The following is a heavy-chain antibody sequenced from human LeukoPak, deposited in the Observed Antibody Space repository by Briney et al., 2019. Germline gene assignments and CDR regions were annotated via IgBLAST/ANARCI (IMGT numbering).Heavy chain of an antibody. D-gene: IGHD5-24*01. Sequence: GRSLRLSCAASGFTFDDYAMHWFRQAPVKGLEWVSGISWNSGSIGYADSVKGRFTISRDNAKNSLFLQMNSLRAEDMALYYCARGMATGGRLDYWGQGTLVTVSS. CDR2: ISWNSGSI. CDR3: ARGMATGGRLDY. CDR1: GFTFDDYA. J-gene: IGHJ4*02. V-gene: IGHV3-9*03.